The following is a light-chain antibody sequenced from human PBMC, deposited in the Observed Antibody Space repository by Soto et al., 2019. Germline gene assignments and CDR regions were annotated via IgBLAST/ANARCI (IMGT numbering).Light chain of an antibody. V-gene: IGKV1-8*01. CDR2: GAS. CDR3: QQYYSYPWT. CDR1: QGISSY. Sequence: AIRMTQSPSSLSASTGDRVTITCRASQGISSYLAWYQQKPGNAPKLLIYGASTLHSGVPSRFSGSGSGTDFTLTISCLESEDFATYYCQQYYSYPWTFGQGTKVEIK. J-gene: IGKJ1*01.